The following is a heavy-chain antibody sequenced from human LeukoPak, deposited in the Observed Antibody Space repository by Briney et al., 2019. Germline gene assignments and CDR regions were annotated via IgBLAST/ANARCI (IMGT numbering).Heavy chain of an antibody. CDR1: GFTFSSYS. CDR2: ISSSSSYI. V-gene: IGHV3-21*01. CDR3: ASFYGDYYYGMDV. J-gene: IGHJ6*02. Sequence: GGSLRLSCTASGFTFSSYSMNWVRQAPGKGLEWVSSISSSSSYIYYADSVKGRFTISRDNAKNSLYLQMNSLRAEDTAVYYCASFYGDYYYGMDVWGQGTTVTVSS. D-gene: IGHD4-17*01.